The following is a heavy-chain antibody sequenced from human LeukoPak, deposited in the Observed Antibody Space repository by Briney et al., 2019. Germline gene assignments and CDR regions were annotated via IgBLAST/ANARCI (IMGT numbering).Heavy chain of an antibody. D-gene: IGHD4-23*01. V-gene: IGHV4-39*01. Sequence: SETLSLTCTVSGGSVSSRSYYWGWIRQPPGKGLAWIGSFYYSGITYYNPSLKSRVTISVDTSKNQFSLNLTSVTAADTAVYYCASLALMEARGKEFDYWGQGTLVTVSS. J-gene: IGHJ4*02. CDR1: GGSVSSRSYY. CDR3: ASLALMEARGKEFDY. CDR2: FYYSGIT.